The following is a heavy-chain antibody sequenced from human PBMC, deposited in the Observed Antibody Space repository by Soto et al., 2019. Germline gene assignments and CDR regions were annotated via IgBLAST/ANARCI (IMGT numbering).Heavy chain of an antibody. Sequence: EVHLLESGGGFVQPGESLRLSCAASRFTISISDISWVRQAPGKGLEWVSSIKGNGDSYYAASVKGGFSISRDPSKNTLYVQNETLKPEDTAIYSCAEVAWGSTGDDCWGQGTLVTVSS. J-gene: IGHJ4*02. CDR3: AEVAWGSTGDDC. CDR1: RFTISISD. V-gene: IGHV3-23*01. CDR2: IKGNGDS. D-gene: IGHD1-1*01.